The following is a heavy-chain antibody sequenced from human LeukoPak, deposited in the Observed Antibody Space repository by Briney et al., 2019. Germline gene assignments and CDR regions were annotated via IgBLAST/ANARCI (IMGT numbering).Heavy chain of an antibody. Sequence: GGSLRLSCAAPGFTFSSYGMHWVRQAPGKGLEWVAVIWYDGSNKYYADSVKGRFTISRDNSKNTLYLQMNSLRAEDTAVYYCARGNDYGDYAEGVYFDYWGQGTLVTVSS. D-gene: IGHD4-17*01. CDR2: IWYDGSNK. V-gene: IGHV3-33*01. J-gene: IGHJ4*02. CDR1: GFTFSSYG. CDR3: ARGNDYGDYAEGVYFDY.